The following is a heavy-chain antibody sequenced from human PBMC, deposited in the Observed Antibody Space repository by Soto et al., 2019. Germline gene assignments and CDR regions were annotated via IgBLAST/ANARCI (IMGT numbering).Heavy chain of an antibody. V-gene: IGHV3-30*18. J-gene: IGHJ6*02. Sequence: GGSLRLSCAASGFTFSSYGMHWVRQAPGKGLEWVAVISYDGSNKYYADSVKGRFTISRDNSKNTLYLQMNSLRAEDTAVYYCAKEGGYCSGGSCYSLLRGHHGMDVWGQGTTVTVSS. CDR3: AKEGGYCSGGSCYSLLRGHHGMDV. CDR1: GFTFSSYG. CDR2: ISYDGSNK. D-gene: IGHD2-15*01.